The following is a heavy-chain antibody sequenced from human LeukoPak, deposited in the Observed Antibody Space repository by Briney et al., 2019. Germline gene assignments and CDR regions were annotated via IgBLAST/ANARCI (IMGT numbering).Heavy chain of an antibody. CDR3: ARLKRDGYNFDY. Sequence: GESLRISCKGSGYSFPIYWISWVRQMPGKGLEWMGRIDPSDSYTNYSPSSQGHVTISADKSISTAYLQWSSPRASDTAIYYCARLKRDGYNFDYWGQGTLVTVSS. V-gene: IGHV5-10-1*01. D-gene: IGHD5-24*01. CDR2: IDPSDSYT. CDR1: GYSFPIYW. J-gene: IGHJ4*02.